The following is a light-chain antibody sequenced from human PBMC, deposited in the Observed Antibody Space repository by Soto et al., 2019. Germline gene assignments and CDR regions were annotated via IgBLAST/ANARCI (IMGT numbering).Light chain of an antibody. Sequence: DIQMTQSPSTLSASVGDRVTITCRASQSINTWLAWYQQKPGQAPKLLIYDASSLESGVPSRFSGSGSGTEFTLTINSLQPDDCATYYCQQCNSYFTFGPGTKVDIK. J-gene: IGKJ3*01. V-gene: IGKV1-5*01. CDR1: QSINTW. CDR2: DAS. CDR3: QQCNSYFT.